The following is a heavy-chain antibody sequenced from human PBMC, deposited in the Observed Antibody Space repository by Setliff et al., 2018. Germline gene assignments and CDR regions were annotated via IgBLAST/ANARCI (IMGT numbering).Heavy chain of an antibody. J-gene: IGHJ6*03. Sequence: SETLSLTCAVSGGSLSTYYWTWIRQSPGKGLEWIGSIHHTGTTFYNPSLESRVTISIDTSKKSSSLLLTSVTAADTAVYFCARDVGASFWTVYHAVLPMDVWGKGTTVTVSS. V-gene: IGHV4-59*12. CDR2: IHHTGTT. CDR3: ARDVGASFWTVYHAVLPMDV. CDR1: GGSLSTYY. D-gene: IGHD3-3*01.